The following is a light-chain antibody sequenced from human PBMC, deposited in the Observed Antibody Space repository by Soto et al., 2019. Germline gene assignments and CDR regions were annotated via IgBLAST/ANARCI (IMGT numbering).Light chain of an antibody. Sequence: EIVLTQSPATLSLSPGDRVTLSCRASQSVSSYLAWYQQKPGQAPRLLIYDASNRATGIPARFSGSGSGTDFTLTISSLEPEDFAVYYCQQRSNWPRFTFGPGTKVDIK. CDR1: QSVSSY. V-gene: IGKV3-11*01. CDR3: QQRSNWPRFT. J-gene: IGKJ3*01. CDR2: DAS.